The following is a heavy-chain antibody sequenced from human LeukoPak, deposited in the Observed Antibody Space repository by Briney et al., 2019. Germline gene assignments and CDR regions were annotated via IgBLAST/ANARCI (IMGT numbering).Heavy chain of an antibody. V-gene: IGHV4-61*02. CDR1: GGSISSGSYY. J-gene: IGHJ4*02. D-gene: IGHD6-13*01. CDR3: ATQIIIAATPATFDY. CDR2: IYTSGST. Sequence: PSETLSLTCTVSGGSISSGSYYWSWIRQPAGKGLEWIGRIYTSGSTNYNPSLKSRVTISVDTSKNQFSLKLSSVTAADTAVYYCATQIIIAATPATFDYWGQGTLVTVSS.